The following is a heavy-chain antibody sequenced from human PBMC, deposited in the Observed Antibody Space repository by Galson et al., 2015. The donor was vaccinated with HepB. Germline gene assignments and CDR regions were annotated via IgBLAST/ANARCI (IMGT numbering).Heavy chain of an antibody. J-gene: IGHJ6*03. CDR2: IIPLFGSR. V-gene: IGHV1-69*13. D-gene: IGHD1-1*01. Sequence: SVKVSCKASGGSFSDSSFNWVRQAPGQGLEWMGGIIPLFGSRNHAQRFRDRLIITADESTTTTHMELTSLRSEDTAVYFCARAKATSPVFFYLDVWGNGTTVTVSS. CDR1: GGSFSDSS. CDR3: ARAKATSPVFFYLDV.